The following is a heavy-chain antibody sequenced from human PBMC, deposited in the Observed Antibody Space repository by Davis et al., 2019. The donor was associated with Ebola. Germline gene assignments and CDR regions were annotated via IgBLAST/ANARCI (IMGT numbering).Heavy chain of an antibody. Sequence: GESLKISCAASGFTFSSYAMSWVRQAPGKGLEWVSAISGSGGSTYYADSVKGRFTISRDNSKNTLYLQMNRLRAEDTAVYYCAKEAGGYSSGWYSFFFDYWGQGTLVTVSS. J-gene: IGHJ4*02. CDR1: GFTFSSYA. V-gene: IGHV3-23*01. CDR3: AKEAGGYSSGWYSFFFDY. D-gene: IGHD6-19*01. CDR2: ISGSGGST.